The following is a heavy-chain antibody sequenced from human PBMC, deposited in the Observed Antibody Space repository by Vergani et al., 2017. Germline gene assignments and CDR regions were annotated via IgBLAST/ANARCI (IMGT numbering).Heavy chain of an antibody. CDR3: TRSGCSGTTCYGHYFNQ. V-gene: IGHV3-66*02. D-gene: IGHD5-12*01. CDR2: IKSDGRT. CDR1: GFRVTTYY. Sequence: EVELLESGGGLAQPGGSLRVSCSASGFRVTTYYMSWVRQAPGKGLEWVSVIKSDGRTSYAESVRGRVTISRDTSRNAVYLQMNILRVEDTCVYYCTRSGCSGTTCYGHYFNQWGHEILVTVSS. J-gene: IGHJ4*01.